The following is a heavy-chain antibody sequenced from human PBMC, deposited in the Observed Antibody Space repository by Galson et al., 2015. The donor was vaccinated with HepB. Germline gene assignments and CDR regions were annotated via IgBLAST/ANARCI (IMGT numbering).Heavy chain of an antibody. J-gene: IGHJ5*02. CDR3: ARGQGTGYYNGNWFDP. CDR1: GGSFSGYS. Sequence: SETLSLTCAVYGGSFSGYSWSWIRQPPGKGLEWIGEINHSGSTNYNPSLKSRVTISVDTSKNQFSLKLSSVTAADTAVYYCARGQGTGYYNGNWFDPWGQGTLVTVSS. D-gene: IGHD3-9*01. CDR2: INHSGST. V-gene: IGHV4-34*01.